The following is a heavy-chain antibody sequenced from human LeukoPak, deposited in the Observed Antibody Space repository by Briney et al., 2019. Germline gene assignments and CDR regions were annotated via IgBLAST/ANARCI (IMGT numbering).Heavy chain of an antibody. CDR2: IYTSGST. CDR3: ARGGYSSGPYYYYYMDV. CDR1: GSSMSSDYY. Sequence: SETLSLTCTVSGSSMSSDYYWGWIRQPAGKGLEWIGRIYTSGSTNYNPSLKSRVTMSVDTSKNQFSLKLSSVTAADTAVYYCARGGYSSGPYYYYYMDVWGKGTTVTISS. V-gene: IGHV4-4*07. D-gene: IGHD6-19*01. J-gene: IGHJ6*03.